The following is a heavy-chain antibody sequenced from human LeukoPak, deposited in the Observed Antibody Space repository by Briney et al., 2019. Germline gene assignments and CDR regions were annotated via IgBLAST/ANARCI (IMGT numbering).Heavy chain of an antibody. J-gene: IGHJ3*02. CDR2: ISSSGGST. V-gene: IGHV3-23*01. D-gene: IGHD6-13*01. Sequence: PGGSLRLSCAAPGFTFSSYAMSWVRQAPGKGLEWVSAISSSGGSTYYAGSVKGRFTISRDNSKNTLYLQMNSLRAEDTAVYYCAKRRIAAAGRGGAFDIWGQGTMVTVSS. CDR1: GFTFSSYA. CDR3: AKRRIAAAGRGGAFDI.